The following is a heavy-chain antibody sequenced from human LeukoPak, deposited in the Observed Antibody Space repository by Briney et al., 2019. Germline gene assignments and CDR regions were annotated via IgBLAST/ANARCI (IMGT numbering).Heavy chain of an antibody. D-gene: IGHD1-26*01. CDR2: IDGSGSS. J-gene: IGHJ4*02. V-gene: IGHV4-38-2*02. Sequence: PSETLSLTCTVSGYSISSGYLWGWIRQPPGKGLEWIGSIDGSGSSYYNPSLKSRVTISVDTSRNQFSLKMTSVTAADTAVYYCARSSTKWELRYYFDYWGQGTLVTVSS. CDR3: ARSSTKWELRYYFDY. CDR1: GYSISSGYL.